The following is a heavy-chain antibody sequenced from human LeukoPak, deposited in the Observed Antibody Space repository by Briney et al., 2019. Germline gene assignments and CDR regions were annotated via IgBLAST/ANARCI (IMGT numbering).Heavy chain of an antibody. CDR2: ISSSGSTI. J-gene: IGHJ4*02. Sequence: QPGGSLRLSSAASGFTFSSYEMNWVRQAPGKGLEWVSYISSSGSTIYYADSVKGRFTISRDNAKNSLYLQMNSLRAEDTAVYYCARFASIDYFDYWGQGTLVTVSS. CDR3: ARFASIDYFDY. CDR1: GFTFSSYE. V-gene: IGHV3-48*03. D-gene: IGHD5-12*01.